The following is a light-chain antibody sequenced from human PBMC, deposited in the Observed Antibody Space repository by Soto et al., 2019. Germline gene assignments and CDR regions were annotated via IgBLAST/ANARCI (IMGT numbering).Light chain of an antibody. V-gene: IGLV1-47*01. CDR3: AAWDDNLSGLYV. CDR2: RNS. J-gene: IGLJ1*01. CDR1: ASTIGRNY. Sequence: QSALTQSPSASGTPGQRVTISCSGSASTIGRNYVYWYQQLPGTAPKLLIYRNSQRPSGVPDRFSGSKSGTSASPAISGLRSEDGADYYCAAWDDNLSGLYVFGAGTKVTVL.